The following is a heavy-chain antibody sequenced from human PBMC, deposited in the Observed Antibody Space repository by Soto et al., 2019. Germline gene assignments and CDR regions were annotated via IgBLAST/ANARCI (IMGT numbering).Heavy chain of an antibody. CDR2: INPSGGST. V-gene: IGHV1-46*01. CDR3: ARDGPVLSNYDILTGYYTRRYYYGMDV. D-gene: IGHD3-9*01. J-gene: IGHJ6*02. Sequence: WASVKVSCKASGYTFTSYYMHWVRQAPGQGLEWMGIINPSGGSTSYAQKFQGRVTMTRDTSTSTVYMELSSLRSEDTAVYYCARDGPVLSNYDILTGYYTRRYYYGMDVWGQGTTVTVSS. CDR1: GYTFTSYY.